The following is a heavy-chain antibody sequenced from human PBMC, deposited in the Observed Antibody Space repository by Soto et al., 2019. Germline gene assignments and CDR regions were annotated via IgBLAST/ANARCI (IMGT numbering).Heavy chain of an antibody. CDR3: ARESIAGRSSSAWFDP. V-gene: IGHV4-30-4*01. D-gene: IGHD6-6*01. CDR1: GGSISSGDYY. Sequence: QVQLQESGPGLVKPSQTLSLTCTVSGGSISSGDYYWSWIRQPPGKGLEWIGYIYYSGSTYYNPSLKSRVTISVDTSKNQFSLKLSSVTAADTAVYYCARESIAGRSSSAWFDPGAREPWSPSPQ. J-gene: IGHJ5*02. CDR2: IYYSGST.